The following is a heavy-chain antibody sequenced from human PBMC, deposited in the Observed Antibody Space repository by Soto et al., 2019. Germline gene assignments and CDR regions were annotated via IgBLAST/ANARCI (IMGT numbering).Heavy chain of an antibody. CDR2: IYYSGST. V-gene: IGHV4-31*03. D-gene: IGHD5-18*01. CDR1: GGSISSGGYY. Sequence: QVQLQESGPGLVKPSQTLSLTCTVSGGSISSGGYYWSWIRQHPGKGLEWIGYIYYSGSTYYNPSLKSRVTISVDASKNQFSLKLSSVTAADTAVYYCARSVYSSAAFDIWGQGTMVTVSS. CDR3: ARSVYSSAAFDI. J-gene: IGHJ3*02.